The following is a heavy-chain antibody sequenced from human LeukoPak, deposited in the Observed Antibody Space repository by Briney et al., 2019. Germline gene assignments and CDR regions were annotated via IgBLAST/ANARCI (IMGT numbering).Heavy chain of an antibody. CDR3: ARMAQVLGIGVPDI. D-gene: IGHD7-27*01. CDR2: VYPADSDT. J-gene: IGHJ4*02. Sequence: GESLKISFHGSGYSFNRWLIGGVRQTPGKGLEWMGRVYPADSDTRYSTSFQGRVTISLDKPINTAYLQWRSLQSSATAVHYCARMAQVLGIGVPDIWGQGTLVIVSS. CDR1: GYSFNRWL. V-gene: IGHV5-51*04.